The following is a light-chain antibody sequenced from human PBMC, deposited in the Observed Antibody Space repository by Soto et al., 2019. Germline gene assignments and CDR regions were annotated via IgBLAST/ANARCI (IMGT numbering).Light chain of an antibody. J-gene: IGKJ3*01. Sequence: EIVLTQSPATPSLSPGERATLSCRASQNVRTYLAWYQQKPGQAPRLLIYDASNRANGIPARFTGSGSGTDFTLTISSLEPEDFAIYYCQQRGYPFTFGPGTKVDIK. CDR3: QQRGYPFT. CDR1: QNVRTY. CDR2: DAS. V-gene: IGKV3-11*01.